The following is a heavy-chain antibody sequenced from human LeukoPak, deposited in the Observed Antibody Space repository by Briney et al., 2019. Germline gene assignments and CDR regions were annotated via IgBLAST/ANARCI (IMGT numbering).Heavy chain of an antibody. CDR3: ARGLRYFDWLFDY. CDR1: GFTFSSHA. Sequence: GGSLRLSCAASGFTFSSHAMSWVRQAPGKGLEWVSAISGSGGSTYYADSVEGRFTISRDNSKNTLYLQMNTLRAEDTAVYYCARGLRYFDWLFDYWGQGTLVTVSS. CDR2: ISGSGGST. V-gene: IGHV3-23*01. J-gene: IGHJ4*02. D-gene: IGHD3-9*01.